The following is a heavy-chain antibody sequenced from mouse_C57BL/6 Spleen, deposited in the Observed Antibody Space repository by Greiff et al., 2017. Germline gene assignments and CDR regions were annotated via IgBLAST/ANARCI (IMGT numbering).Heavy chain of an antibody. CDR3: ARSGYSNLFAY. D-gene: IGHD2-5*01. J-gene: IGHJ3*01. CDR2: IYPGDGDT. V-gene: IGHV1-82*01. Sequence: QVQLQQSGPELVKPGASVKISCKASGYAFSSSWMNWVKQRPGKGLEWIGRIYPGDGDTNYNGKFKGKATLTADKSSSTAYMQRSSLTSEDSAVYFCARSGYSNLFAYWGQGTLVTVSA. CDR1: GYAFSSSW.